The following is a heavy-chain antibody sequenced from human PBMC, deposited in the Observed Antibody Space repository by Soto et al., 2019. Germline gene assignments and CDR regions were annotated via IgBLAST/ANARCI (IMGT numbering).Heavy chain of an antibody. Sequence: PGESLKISCKGSGYTFTNYWIGWVRQMPGKGLEWMGISYPGASDTKYNPSFQGQVTISADKSITTTYLQWSSLKASDTAIYYCAASIFYYGMDVWGQGTTVTVSS. V-gene: IGHV5-51*01. J-gene: IGHJ6*02. CDR1: GYTFTNYW. CDR2: SYPGASDT. CDR3: AASIFYYGMDV.